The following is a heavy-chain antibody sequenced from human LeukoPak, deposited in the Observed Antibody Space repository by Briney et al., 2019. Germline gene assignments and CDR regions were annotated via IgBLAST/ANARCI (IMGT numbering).Heavy chain of an antibody. CDR3: ARANDYGDYYRYYFDY. Sequence: ASVKVSCKASGYTFTSYGISWVRQAPGQGLEWMGWISAYNGNTNYAQKLQGRVTMTTDISTSTAYMELRSLRSDDTAVYYCARANDYGDYYRYYFDYWGQGTLVTVSS. V-gene: IGHV1-18*01. D-gene: IGHD4-17*01. CDR2: ISAYNGNT. J-gene: IGHJ4*02. CDR1: GYTFTSYG.